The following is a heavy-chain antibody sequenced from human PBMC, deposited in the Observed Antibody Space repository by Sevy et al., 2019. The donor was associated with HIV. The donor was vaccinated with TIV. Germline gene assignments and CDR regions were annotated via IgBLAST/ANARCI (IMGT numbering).Heavy chain of an antibody. CDR1: GFSFSGSD. V-gene: IGHV3-13*01. J-gene: IGHJ4*02. CDR3: VRGLQTHCDRTASPLDY. CDR2: IGTLGDT. D-gene: IGHD2-21*01. Sequence: GGSLRLSCAGYGFSFSGSDMHWVRQPTGKGLEWISSIGTLGDTFYADSVKGRFTISRDSAKSSLYLEMSSLRAGDTALYYCVRGLQTHCDRTASPLDYWGQGTLVTVSS.